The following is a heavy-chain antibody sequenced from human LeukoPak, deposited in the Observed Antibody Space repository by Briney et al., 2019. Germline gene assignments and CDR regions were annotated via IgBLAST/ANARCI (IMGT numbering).Heavy chain of an antibody. CDR1: GGSISTDY. J-gene: IGHJ4*02. V-gene: IGHV4-4*07. CDR3: ASDFGY. Sequence: SETLSLTCTVSGGSISTDYWTWIRQPAGKGLEWIGLIYTSGSTNYNPSLKSRITKSLDTSKNRCSLKLTSVTAADTAVYYCASDFGYWGQGTLVTVSS. CDR2: IYTSGST. D-gene: IGHD3-10*01.